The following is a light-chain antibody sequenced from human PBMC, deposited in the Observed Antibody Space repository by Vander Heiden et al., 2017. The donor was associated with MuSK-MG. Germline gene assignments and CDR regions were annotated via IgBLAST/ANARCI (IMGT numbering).Light chain of an antibody. CDR1: SSNLGSNY. Sequence: QSVLTQPPSASWTPGQRVTISCSGSSSNLGSNYVYWYQQLPGTAPKLLIYRNNQRPSGVPDRFSGSKSGTSASLAISGLRSEDEADYYCAAWDDSRSAWVFGGGTKLTVL. V-gene: IGLV1-47*01. J-gene: IGLJ3*02. CDR3: AAWDDSRSAWV. CDR2: RNN.